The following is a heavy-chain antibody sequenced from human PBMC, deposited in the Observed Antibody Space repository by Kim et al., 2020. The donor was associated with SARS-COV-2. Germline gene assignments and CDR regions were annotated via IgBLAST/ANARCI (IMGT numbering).Heavy chain of an antibody. Sequence: GGSLRLSCAASGFTFSSYAMSWVRQAPGKGLEWVSAISGSGGSTYYADSVKGRFTISRDNSKNTLYLQMNSLRAEDTAVYYCAKVWGVTMVRGAIDYWGQGTLVTVSS. CDR1: GFTFSSYA. J-gene: IGHJ4*02. CDR3: AKVWGVTMVRGAIDY. D-gene: IGHD3-10*01. V-gene: IGHV3-23*01. CDR2: ISGSGGST.